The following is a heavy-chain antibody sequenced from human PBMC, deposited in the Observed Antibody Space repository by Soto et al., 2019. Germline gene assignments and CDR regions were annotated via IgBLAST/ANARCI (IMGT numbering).Heavy chain of an antibody. V-gene: IGHV3-30-3*01. CDR2: ISYDGSNT. CDR1: GFTFSSYA. Sequence: QVQLVESGGGVVQPGRSLRLSCAASGFTFSSYAMHWVRQAPGKGLEWVAVISYDGSNTYYADSVKGLFTISRDNSKNTLYLQMNSLRAEDTAVYYCARTVTEDWDWFDPWGQGTLVTVSS. CDR3: ARTVTEDWDWFDP. D-gene: IGHD3-9*01. J-gene: IGHJ5*02.